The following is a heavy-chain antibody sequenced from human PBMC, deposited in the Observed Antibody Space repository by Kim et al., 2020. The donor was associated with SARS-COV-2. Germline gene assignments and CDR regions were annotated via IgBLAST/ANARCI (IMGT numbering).Heavy chain of an antibody. D-gene: IGHD2-15*01. J-gene: IGHJ6*03. V-gene: IGHV7-4-1*02. CDR1: GYSFTNYA. CDR3: ARLVLPPSMDYYYLDV. CDR2: SNTNTGDP. Sequence: ASVKVSCKASGYSFTNYAINWVRQAPGQGLEWMGWSNTNTGDPMYAPGFEGRFVFSLDTSVSTAYLEINSLKADDTAVYYCARLVLPPSMDYYYLDVWGKGTTVTVS.